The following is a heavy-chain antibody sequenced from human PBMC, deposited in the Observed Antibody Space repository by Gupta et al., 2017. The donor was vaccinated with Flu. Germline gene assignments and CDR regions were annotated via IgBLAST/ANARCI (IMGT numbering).Heavy chain of an antibody. J-gene: IGHJ6*03. V-gene: IGHV3-11*01. CDR2: ISSSGGTV. CDR3: ARGRRDLVGGYYYYYMDV. CDR1: GFTFTDYF. Sequence: QVQLVQSGGNLVKPGGSLRLSCVASGFTFTDYFMSWIRQAPGKGPEWVSYISSSGGTVYYADSVKGRFTVSRDNTKNSLFLQMGSLRDDDTATYYCARGRRDLVGGYYYYYMDVWGEGATVTVSS. D-gene: IGHD3-16*01.